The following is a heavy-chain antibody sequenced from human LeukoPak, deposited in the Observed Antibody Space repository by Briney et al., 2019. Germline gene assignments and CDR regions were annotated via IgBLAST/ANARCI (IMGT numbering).Heavy chain of an antibody. J-gene: IGHJ3*01. V-gene: IGHV6-1*01. CDR3: ARKFGVAYYGDPRGSFDV. CDR1: GDSVSSNSAA. Sequence: SQTLSLTCAISGDSVSSNSAAWNWIRQSPSRGLEWLGRTYYRSKWYNDYAVSVKSRITINPDTSKNQFSLQLNSVTPEDTAVYYCARKFGVAYYGDPRGSFDVWSQGTMVTVSS. D-gene: IGHD4-17*01. CDR2: TYYRSKWYN.